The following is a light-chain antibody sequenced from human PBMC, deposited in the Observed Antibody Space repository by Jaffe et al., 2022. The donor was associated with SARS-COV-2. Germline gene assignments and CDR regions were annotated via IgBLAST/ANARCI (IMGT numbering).Light chain of an antibody. J-gene: IGKJ1*01. CDR3: QQSDTAPWT. V-gene: IGKV1-39*01. CDR2: GTS. CDR1: QNINRF. Sequence: DIQMTQSPPSLSASVGDRVTITCRASQNINRFLNWYQQKPGKAPKLLIYGTSTLQGGVPSRFSGSGSGTDFTLTISSLQPEDFASYYCQQSDTAPWTFGQGTKVEI.